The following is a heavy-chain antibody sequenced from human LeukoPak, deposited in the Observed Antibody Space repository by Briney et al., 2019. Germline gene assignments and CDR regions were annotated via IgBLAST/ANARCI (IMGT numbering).Heavy chain of an antibody. CDR2: IYYTGST. J-gene: IGHJ4*02. Sequence: SQTLSLTCTVSGGSISSANYYWSWIRQHPGKGLEWVGYIYYTGSTQYNPSFKSRVTISVDTSKNQFSLKLSSVTAADTAVYYCARVGRLSTTIPFDYWGQGTLVTVSS. CDR1: GGSISSANYY. CDR3: ARVGRLSTTIPFDY. V-gene: IGHV4-31*03. D-gene: IGHD2/OR15-2a*01.